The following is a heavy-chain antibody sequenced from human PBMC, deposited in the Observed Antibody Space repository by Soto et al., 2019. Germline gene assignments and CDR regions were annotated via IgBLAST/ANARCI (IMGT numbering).Heavy chain of an antibody. CDR1: GFNFGPFW. CDR2: INSDGSTI. CDR3: VRDRGYPDSFDV. Sequence: GGSLRLSCAASGFNFGPFWMHWVRQAPGKGLVWVSHINSDGSTIVYADSVKGRFTISRDNAKNTLYLQMSSLRVEDTAIYFCVRDRGYPDSFDVWGPGKMVTVSS. D-gene: IGHD3-10*01. J-gene: IGHJ3*01. V-gene: IGHV3-74*01.